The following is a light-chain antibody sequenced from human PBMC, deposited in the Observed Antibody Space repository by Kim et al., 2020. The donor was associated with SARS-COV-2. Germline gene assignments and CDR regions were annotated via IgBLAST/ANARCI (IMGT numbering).Light chain of an antibody. CDR1: RTIYSY. J-gene: IGKJ4*01. Sequence: DVQMIQSPSSLSASVGDRVTITCRTSRTIYSYLNWYQQKPGKAPKLLIYTASSLQSGVPSRFSGSGSGTDSTLTISSLQPGDVATYYCQQNSETPLTFGGGTKVDIK. V-gene: IGKV1-39*01. CDR3: QQNSETPLT. CDR2: TAS.